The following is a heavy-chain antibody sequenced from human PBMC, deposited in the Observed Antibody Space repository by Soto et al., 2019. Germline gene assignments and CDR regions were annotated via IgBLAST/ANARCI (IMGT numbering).Heavy chain of an antibody. CDR1: GASIASGGYY. J-gene: IGHJ3*02. D-gene: IGHD1-26*01. V-gene: IGHV4-31*03. CDR3: ARATLVGANFDAFDI. Sequence: LSLTCTFSGASIASGGYYWTWIRQHPGKGLEWIGYIYYSGTTYYNPSLKSRVTISVETSKNQFSLKLSSVTAADTAVYYCARATLVGANFDAFDIWGRGTTVTVSS. CDR2: IYYSGTT.